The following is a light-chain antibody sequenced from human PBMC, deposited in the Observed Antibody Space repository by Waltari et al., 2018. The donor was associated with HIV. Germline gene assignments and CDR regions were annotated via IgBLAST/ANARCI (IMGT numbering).Light chain of an antibody. CDR2: RND. J-gene: IGLJ3*02. Sequence: QSVLTQTPSASRAPGQRILISCSGTHSNLGTNFVSWFQQVSGGAPKLVIYRNDPRPSGVPARFSAAKSGSTASLAIAGLQSDDEAEYFCASWDDKLNHWVFGGGTKLTV. CDR1: HSNLGTNF. V-gene: IGLV1-44*01. CDR3: ASWDDKLNHWV.